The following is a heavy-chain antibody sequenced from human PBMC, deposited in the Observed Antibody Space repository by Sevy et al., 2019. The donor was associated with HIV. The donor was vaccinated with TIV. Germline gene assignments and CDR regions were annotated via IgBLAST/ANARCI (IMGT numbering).Heavy chain of an antibody. D-gene: IGHD1-1*01. CDR2: ISYDGSNR. CDR3: ALERLYSNVAEYFQN. V-gene: IGHV3-30-3*01. J-gene: IGHJ1*01. Sequence: GGSLRLSCAASGFTFTYYSMHWVRQAPGKGLEWVATISYDGSNRHYADSVQGRFTISRDKSKNSLFLQMNSLRAEDTAVYYCALERLYSNVAEYFQNWGQGTLVTVSS. CDR1: GFTFTYYS.